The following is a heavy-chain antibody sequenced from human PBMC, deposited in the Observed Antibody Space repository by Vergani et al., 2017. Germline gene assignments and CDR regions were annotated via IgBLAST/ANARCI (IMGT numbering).Heavy chain of an antibody. CDR3: ARHFSPTYYDFWSGYPFYY. J-gene: IGHJ4*02. Sequence: VQLVESGGGVVQPGRSLRLSCAASGFTFSSLSMNWVRQAPRKGLEWVSSISSSSIYIYSADSVKGRFTISRDNAKNALYLQMNSLRAEDTAVYYCARHFSPTYYDFWSGYPFYYWGQGTLVIVSS. CDR1: GFTFSSLS. V-gene: IGHV3-21*01. CDR2: ISSSSIYI. D-gene: IGHD3-3*01.